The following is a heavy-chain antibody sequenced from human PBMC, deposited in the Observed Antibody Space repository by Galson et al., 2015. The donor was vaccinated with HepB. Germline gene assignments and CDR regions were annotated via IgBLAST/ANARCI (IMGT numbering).Heavy chain of an antibody. CDR2: INPSGGST. V-gene: IGHV1-46*01. CDR3: ARVGDYGDYDPEYYFDY. D-gene: IGHD4-17*01. J-gene: IGHJ4*02. Sequence: SVKVSCKASGYTFTSYYMHWVRQAPGQGLEWMGIINPSGGSTSYAQKFQGRVTMTRDTSTSTVYMELSSLRSEDTAVYYCARVGDYGDYDPEYYFDYWGQGTLVTVSS. CDR1: GYTFTSYY.